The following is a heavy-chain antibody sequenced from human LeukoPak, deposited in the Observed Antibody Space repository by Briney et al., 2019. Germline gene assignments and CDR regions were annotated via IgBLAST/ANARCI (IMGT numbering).Heavy chain of an antibody. Sequence: SETLSLTCTVSGDSISSSSHYWGWIRQPPGKGLEWIGSVYYSGSTYYNPSLKSRVTISVDTSKNQFSLKLSSVTAADTAVYYCARDRRYFDWLLIDYWGQGTLVTVSS. CDR2: VYYSGST. CDR1: GDSISSSSHY. V-gene: IGHV4-39*07. D-gene: IGHD3-9*01. CDR3: ARDRRYFDWLLIDY. J-gene: IGHJ4*02.